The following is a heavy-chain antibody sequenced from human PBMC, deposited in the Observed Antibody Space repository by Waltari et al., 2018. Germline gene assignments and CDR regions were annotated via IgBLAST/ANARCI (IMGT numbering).Heavy chain of an antibody. CDR3: ARLARVGATFGY. CDR2: IYYRGST. Sequence: QLQLQESGPGLVKPSETLSLTCTVSGGSISSSSYYWGWIRQPPGKGLGWIGSIYYRGSTYYNPSLKSRVTISVDTSKNQFSLKLSSVTAADTAVYYCARLARVGATFGYWGQGTLVTVSS. J-gene: IGHJ4*02. D-gene: IGHD1-26*01. CDR1: GGSISSSSYY. V-gene: IGHV4-39*01.